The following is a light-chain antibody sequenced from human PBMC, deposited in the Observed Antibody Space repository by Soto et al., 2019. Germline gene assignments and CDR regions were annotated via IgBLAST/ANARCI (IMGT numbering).Light chain of an antibody. CDR3: QQSYTNPRT. CDR2: ATS. V-gene: IGKV1-39*01. CDR1: QSINRY. Sequence: DIQMTQSPSSLSASVGDRVTITCRASQSINRYLNWYQQKPGKAPKLLIYATSNLQTGVPSRFSGTGSVTDFTLTISSLEPEDFATYYCQQSYTNPRTFGQGTKVDIK. J-gene: IGKJ1*01.